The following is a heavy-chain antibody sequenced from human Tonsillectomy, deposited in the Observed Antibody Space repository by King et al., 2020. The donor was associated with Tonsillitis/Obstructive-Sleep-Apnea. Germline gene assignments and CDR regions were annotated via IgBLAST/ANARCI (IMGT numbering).Heavy chain of an antibody. CDR3: AKQGFGDYGEWDY. V-gene: IGHV5-10-1*01. D-gene: IGHD4-17*01. CDR2: IDPIDSYT. Sequence: VQLVESGAEVKKPGESLRISCKGSGYSFTNYWISWVRQMPGKGLEWMGRIDPIDSYTNYSPSFQGHVTISADKSISTAYLQWSSLKAPDTAMYYCAKQGFGDYGEWDYWGQGTLVTVSS. J-gene: IGHJ4*02. CDR1: GYSFTNYW.